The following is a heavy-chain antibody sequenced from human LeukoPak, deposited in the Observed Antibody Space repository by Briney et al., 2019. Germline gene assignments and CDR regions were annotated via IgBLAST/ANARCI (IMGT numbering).Heavy chain of an antibody. CDR3: AKDLLRIYWRTFDS. Sequence: GGSLRLSCVASGVDFSSHAMTWVRQAPGKGLEWVSSFNDTGPSTYYADSVKGRFTISRDNSKNTLYLQMTNLRAEDTAVYFCAKDLLRIYWRTFDSWGQGALVIVSS. J-gene: IGHJ4*02. D-gene: IGHD3-10*01. CDR2: FNDTGPST. CDR1: GVDFSSHA. V-gene: IGHV3-23*01.